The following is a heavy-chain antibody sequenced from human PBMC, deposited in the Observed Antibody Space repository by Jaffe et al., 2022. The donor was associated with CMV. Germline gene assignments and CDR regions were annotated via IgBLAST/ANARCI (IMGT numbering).Heavy chain of an antibody. CDR3: AREALLRYFDWSSYYYYYGMDV. V-gene: IGHV3-33*01. D-gene: IGHD3-9*01. CDR2: IWYDGSNK. Sequence: QVQLVESGGGVVQPGRSLRLSCAASGFTFSSYGMHWVRQAPGKGLEWVAVIWYDGSNKYYADSVKGRFTISRDNSKNTLYLQMNSLRAEDTAVYYCAREALLRYFDWSSYYYYYGMDVWGQGTTVTVSS. J-gene: IGHJ6*02. CDR1: GFTFSSYG.